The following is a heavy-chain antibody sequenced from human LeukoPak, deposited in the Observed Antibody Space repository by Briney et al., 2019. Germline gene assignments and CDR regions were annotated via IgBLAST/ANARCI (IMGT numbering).Heavy chain of an antibody. J-gene: IGHJ3*02. CDR1: GYTFTSYY. CDR3: AGSSTSFDAFDI. D-gene: IGHD2-2*01. Sequence: ASVKVSCKASGYTFTSYYMRWVRQAPGQGLEWMGIINPSGGSTSYAQKFQGRVTMTRDTSTSTVYMELSSLRSEDTAVYYCAGSSTSFDAFDIWGQGTMVTVSS. V-gene: IGHV1-46*01. CDR2: INPSGGST.